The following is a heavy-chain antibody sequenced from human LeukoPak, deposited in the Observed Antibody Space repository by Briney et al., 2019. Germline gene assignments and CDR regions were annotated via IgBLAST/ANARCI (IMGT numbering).Heavy chain of an antibody. J-gene: IGHJ4*02. D-gene: IGHD2/OR15-2a*01. V-gene: IGHV3-23*01. CDR3: ASWAGLNTDTFYFGPFDF. Sequence: PGGSLRLSCAASGFAFSTHAMNWVRQAPGKGLEGVSLISAAGGGTDYADSAKGRFTISRDNYKNTLYLQMNSLRADDTAVYYCASWAGLNTDTFYFGPFDFWGPGTLVTVSS. CDR1: GFAFSTHA. CDR2: ISAAGGGT.